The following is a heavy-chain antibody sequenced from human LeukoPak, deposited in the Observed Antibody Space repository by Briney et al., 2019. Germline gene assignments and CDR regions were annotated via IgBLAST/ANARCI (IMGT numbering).Heavy chain of an antibody. CDR3: ASVLTGPGDIVATIYFDY. CDR2: IYPGDSDT. J-gene: IGHJ4*02. Sequence: GESLKISCKGSGYSFTNYWIGWVRQMPGKGLEWMGIIYPGDSDTRYSPSVQGQVTISADKPISTAYLQWSSMKESDTAMYYCASVLTGPGDIVATIYFDYWGQGTLVTVSS. CDR1: GYSFTNYW. D-gene: IGHD5-12*01. V-gene: IGHV5-51*04.